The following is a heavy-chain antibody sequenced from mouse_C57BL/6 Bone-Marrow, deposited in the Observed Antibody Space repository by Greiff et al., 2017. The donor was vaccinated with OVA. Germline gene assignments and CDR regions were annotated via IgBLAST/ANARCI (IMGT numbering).Heavy chain of an antibody. V-gene: IGHV1-81*01. CDR1: GYTFTSYG. J-gene: IGHJ2*01. CDR3: ARMDRGGSSFYFDD. D-gene: IGHD1-1*01. CDR2: IYPRSGNT. Sequence: VQLQQSGAELARPGASVKLSCKASGYTFTSYGISWVKQRTGQGLEWIGEIYPRSGNTYYNEKFKGKATLTADKSSSTAYMELRSLTSEDSAVYFCARMDRGGSSFYFDDWGQGTTLTVSS.